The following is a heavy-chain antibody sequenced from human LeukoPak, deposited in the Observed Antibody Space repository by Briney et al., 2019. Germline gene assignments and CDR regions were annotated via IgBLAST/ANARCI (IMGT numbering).Heavy chain of an antibody. CDR3: ARSASRYNWNGELDY. CDR2: IYYSGST. J-gene: IGHJ4*02. D-gene: IGHD1-20*01. Sequence: PSETLSLTCTVSGGSISSYYWSWIRQPPGKGLEWIGYIYYSGSTNYNPSLKSRVTMSVDTSKNQFSLKLSSVTAADTAVYYCARSASRYNWNGELDYWGQGTLVTVSS. V-gene: IGHV4-59*12. CDR1: GGSISSYY.